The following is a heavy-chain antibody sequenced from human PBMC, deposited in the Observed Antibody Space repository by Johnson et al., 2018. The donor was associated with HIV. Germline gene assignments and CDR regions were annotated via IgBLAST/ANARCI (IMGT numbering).Heavy chain of an antibody. Sequence: QMQLVESGGGVVQPGRSLRIYCAVSEFTFSNYAMHWVRLTPGKGLQSVAVISYDGTNKYYADPVKGRFTISRDTSKNTLYLQMDSLRGEDSALYYCARGRKDIDAADGLDNDAFDMWGQGTLVTVSS. CDR3: ARGRKDIDAADGLDNDAFDM. D-gene: IGHD6-13*01. CDR1: EFTFSNYA. J-gene: IGHJ3*02. CDR2: ISYDGTNK. V-gene: IGHV3-30*04.